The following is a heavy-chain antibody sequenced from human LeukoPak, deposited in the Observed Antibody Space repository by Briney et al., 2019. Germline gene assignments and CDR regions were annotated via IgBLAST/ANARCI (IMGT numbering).Heavy chain of an antibody. CDR2: FDPKDGET. J-gene: IGHJ4*02. CDR3: ATAPYYYDSSGSGYY. Sequence: GASVKVSCKVSGYTLTELSMHWVRQAPGKGLEWMGGFDPKDGETIYAQKFQGRVTMTEDTSTDTAYMELSSLRSEDTAVYYCATAPYYYDSSGSGYYWGQGTLVTVSS. D-gene: IGHD3-22*01. CDR1: GYTLTELS. V-gene: IGHV1-24*01.